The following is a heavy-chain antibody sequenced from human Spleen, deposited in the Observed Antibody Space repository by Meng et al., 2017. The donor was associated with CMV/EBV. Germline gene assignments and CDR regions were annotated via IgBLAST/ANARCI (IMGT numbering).Heavy chain of an antibody. D-gene: IGHD1-26*01. CDR1: GFTFSTYV. CDR3: AKVVGATRSPFDY. CDR2: ISYDGNNK. J-gene: IGHJ4*02. Sequence: GESLKISCEGSGFTFSTYVMYWVRQAPGKGLEFVAVISYDGNNKFYGDSVKGRFTISRDNSKNTLYLQMNSLRAEDTAVYYCAKVVGATRSPFDYWGQGTLVTVSS. V-gene: IGHV3-30*18.